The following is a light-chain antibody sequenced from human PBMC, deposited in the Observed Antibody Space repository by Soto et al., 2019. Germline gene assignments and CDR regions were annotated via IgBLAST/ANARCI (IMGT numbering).Light chain of an antibody. Sequence: DIVMTQNHLSLPVTPGEPASISCGSSQSLVYSDGYTCLNCLQQRPGQSPRRLINRVSNRDSGVPDRFSDFGSDTGFTPMFPRVEAENVGVHSFIQDLEWPFGGGTKV. J-gene: IGKJ4*01. CDR3: IQDLEWP. CDR1: QSLVYSDGYTC. V-gene: IGKV2-30*01. CDR2: RVS.